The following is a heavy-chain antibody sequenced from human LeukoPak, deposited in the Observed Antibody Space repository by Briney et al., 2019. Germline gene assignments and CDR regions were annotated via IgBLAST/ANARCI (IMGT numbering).Heavy chain of an antibody. CDR3: ARGYGDGYYYYYMDV. D-gene: IGHD4-17*01. V-gene: IGHV4-34*01. CDR1: GGSFSGYY. CDR2: INHSGST. Sequence: SETLSLTCAVYGGSFSGYYWSWIRQPPGKGLEWIGEINHSGSTNYNPSLKSRVTISVDTSKNQFSLKLSSVTAADTAVYYCARGYGDGYYYYYMDVWGKGTTVTVSS. J-gene: IGHJ6*03.